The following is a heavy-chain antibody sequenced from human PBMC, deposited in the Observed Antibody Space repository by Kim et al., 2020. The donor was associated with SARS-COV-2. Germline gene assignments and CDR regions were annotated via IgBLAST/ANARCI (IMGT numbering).Heavy chain of an antibody. V-gene: IGHV1-8*01. CDR3: ARVDTAMAPYYYYYYGMDV. D-gene: IGHD5-18*01. Sequence: ASVKVSCKASGYTFTSYDINWVRQATGQGLEWMGWMNPNSGNTGYAQKFQGRVTMTRNTSISTAYMELSSLRSEDTAVYYCARVDTAMAPYYYYYYGMDVWGQGTTVTVSS. J-gene: IGHJ6*02. CDR2: MNPNSGNT. CDR1: GYTFTSYD.